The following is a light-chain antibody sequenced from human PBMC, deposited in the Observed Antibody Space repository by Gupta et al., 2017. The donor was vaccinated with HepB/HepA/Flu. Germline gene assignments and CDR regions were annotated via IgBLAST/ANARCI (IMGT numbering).Light chain of an antibody. Sequence: HSVLTQPPSVSGAPGHSVTISCTGSSYNIGAGYDVHWYQQLPGTAPKFLIYGNTNRPSGVPNRFSGSKSGTSASLAITGLQAEDEADYYCQSYDSSLSGWVFGGGTKLTVL. CDR3: QSYDSSLSGWV. CDR2: GNT. CDR1: SYNIGAGYD. J-gene: IGLJ3*02. V-gene: IGLV1-40*01.